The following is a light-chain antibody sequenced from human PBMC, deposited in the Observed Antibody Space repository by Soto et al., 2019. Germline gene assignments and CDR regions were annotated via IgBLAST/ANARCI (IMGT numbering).Light chain of an antibody. CDR1: QSVGSQ. CDR3: QQRSNWPIT. Sequence: EIVLTQSPATLSLSPGERATLSCRASQSVGSQLAWYQQRPGQSPRLLIYDVSNRATGIPARFRGSGSGTDFTLTISSLEPEDFAFYYCQQRSNWPITFGQGTRLEIK. V-gene: IGKV3-11*01. CDR2: DVS. J-gene: IGKJ5*01.